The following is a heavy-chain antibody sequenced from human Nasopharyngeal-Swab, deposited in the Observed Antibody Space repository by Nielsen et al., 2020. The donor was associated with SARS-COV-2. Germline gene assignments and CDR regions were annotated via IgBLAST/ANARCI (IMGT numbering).Heavy chain of an antibody. V-gene: IGHV3-53*04. CDR2: IYGGDST. D-gene: IGHD6-19*01. CDR1: GFTVSSNY. CDR3: ASSPSRGWYEYHLDN. Sequence: GESLKISCAVSGFTVSSNYMSWVRQAPGKGLAWVSVIYGGDSTYYADSVRGRFTVTRHISENTLYLQMNSLRAEDTAVYYCASSPSRGWYEYHLDNWGQGTLVTVSS. J-gene: IGHJ4*02.